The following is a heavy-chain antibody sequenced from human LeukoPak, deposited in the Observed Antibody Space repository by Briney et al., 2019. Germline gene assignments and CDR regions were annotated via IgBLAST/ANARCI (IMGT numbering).Heavy chain of an antibody. J-gene: IGHJ4*02. D-gene: IGHD5-12*01. Sequence: SETLSLTCTVSGGSVSSGSYYWSWIRQPPGKGLEWIGYIYYSGSTNYNPSLKSRVTISVDTSKNQFSLKLSSVTAADTAVYYCARDVGGYGTKGYYFDSWGQGTLVTVSS. V-gene: IGHV4-61*01. CDR3: ARDVGGYGTKGYYFDS. CDR2: IYYSGST. CDR1: GGSVSSGSYY.